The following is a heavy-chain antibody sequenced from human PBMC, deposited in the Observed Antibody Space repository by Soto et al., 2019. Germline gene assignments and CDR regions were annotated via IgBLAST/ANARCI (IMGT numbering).Heavy chain of an antibody. J-gene: IGHJ6*02. D-gene: IGHD5-12*01. Sequence: ASVKVSCKASGYTFTSYAMHWVRQAPGQRLEWMGWINAGNGNTKYSQKFKGRVTITRDTSASTAYMELSSLRSEDTAVYYYARSRGNSGYDFDNYYYYGMDVWGQGTTVTVSS. CDR1: GYTFTSYA. CDR2: INAGNGNT. CDR3: ARSRGNSGYDFDNYYYYGMDV. V-gene: IGHV1-3*01.